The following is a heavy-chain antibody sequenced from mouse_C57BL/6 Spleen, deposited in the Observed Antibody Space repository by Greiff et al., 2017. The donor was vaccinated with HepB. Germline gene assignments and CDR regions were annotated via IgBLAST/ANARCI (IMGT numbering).Heavy chain of an antibody. CDR3: ARGTTVVRYFDV. V-gene: IGHV1-4*01. D-gene: IGHD1-1*01. CDR2: NNPSSGYT. CDR1: GYTFTSYT. Sequence: QVQLQQSGAELARPGASVKMSCKASGYTFTSYTMHWVKQRPGQGLEWIGYNNPSSGYTKYNQKFKDKATLTADKSTSTAYMQLSRLTSDDSAVYCWARGTTVVRYFDVWGTGTTVTVSS. J-gene: IGHJ1*03.